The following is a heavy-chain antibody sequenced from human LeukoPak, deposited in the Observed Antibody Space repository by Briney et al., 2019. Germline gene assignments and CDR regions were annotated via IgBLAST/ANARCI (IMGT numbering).Heavy chain of an antibody. CDR1: GFTFGNYW. V-gene: IGHV3-7*01. CDR2: IKQDGSVK. D-gene: IGHD4-23*01. J-gene: IGHJ4*02. Sequence: PGGSLRLSCAASGFTFGNYWMSWVRQAPEKGLEWVANIKQDGSVKQYVDSMKGRFTISRDNAKNSLYLQMNSLRAEDTAVYYCARDRDDGGFEYWGQGTLVTVSS. CDR3: ARDRDDGGFEY.